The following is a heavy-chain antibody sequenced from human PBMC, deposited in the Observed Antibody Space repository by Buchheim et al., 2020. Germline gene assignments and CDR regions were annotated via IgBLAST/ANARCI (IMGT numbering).Heavy chain of an antibody. Sequence: QVELVESGGGVVQPGRPLRLSCAASGFSFSNYGMHWVRQAPGKGLEWVAVMWFDGVNKYYADSVKGRFPISRDNSKNTLSLQMNSLRAEDTAVYYCAREGTTVTNFDYWGQGTL. J-gene: IGHJ4*02. CDR1: GFSFSNYG. D-gene: IGHD4-17*01. CDR2: MWFDGVNK. V-gene: IGHV3-33*01. CDR3: AREGTTVTNFDY.